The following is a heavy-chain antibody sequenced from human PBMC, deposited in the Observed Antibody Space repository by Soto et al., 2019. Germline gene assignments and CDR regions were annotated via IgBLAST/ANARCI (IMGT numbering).Heavy chain of an antibody. CDR2: ISGSGGST. Sequence: GGSLRLACAASGFTFSRYALSRVRLAPGKGLDWVSAISGSGGSTYYADSVKGRFTISRDNSKNTLYLQMNSLRAEDTAVYYCAKGGGEWEPREAFDIWGQGTMVTVSS. CDR3: AKGGGEWEPREAFDI. J-gene: IGHJ3*02. CDR1: GFTFSRYA. D-gene: IGHD1-26*01. V-gene: IGHV3-23*01.